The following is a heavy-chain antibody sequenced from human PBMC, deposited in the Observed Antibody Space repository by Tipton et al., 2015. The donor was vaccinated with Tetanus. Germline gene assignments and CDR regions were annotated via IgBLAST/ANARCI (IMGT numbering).Heavy chain of an antibody. CDR2: ITFDGSTK. CDR1: GFTFTRYA. J-gene: IGHJ4*02. D-gene: IGHD3-16*01. CDR3: AREDGGPTLDYFDS. V-gene: IGHV3-30-3*01. Sequence: SLRLSCAGSGFTFTRYAMHWVRQTPGKGLEWVSVITFDGSTKYYADSVKGRFTLSRDNSRNTLYLQMNSLKVEDTAVYYCAREDGGPTLDYFDSWGPGVLDTVSS.